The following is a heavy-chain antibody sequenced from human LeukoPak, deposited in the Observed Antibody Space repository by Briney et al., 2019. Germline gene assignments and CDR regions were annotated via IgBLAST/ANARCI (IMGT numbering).Heavy chain of an antibody. J-gene: IGHJ3*02. D-gene: IGHD1-26*01. Sequence: PGGSLRLSCAVSGFTFSNYWMHWVRQAPGKGLVWVSRIKSDGSRTDYADSVKGRFTISRDNAKNTLYLQMNSLRAEDTAVYYCLTIVESVASDIWGQGTMVTVSS. V-gene: IGHV3-74*01. CDR3: LTIVESVASDI. CDR2: IKSDGSRT. CDR1: GFTFSNYW.